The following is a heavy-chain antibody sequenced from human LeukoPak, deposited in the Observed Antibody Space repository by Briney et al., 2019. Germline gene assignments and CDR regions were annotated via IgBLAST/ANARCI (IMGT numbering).Heavy chain of an antibody. J-gene: IGHJ4*02. CDR2: ISSRSSTI. CDR1: GFTFSNYY. Sequence: GGSLRLSCAASGFTFSNYYMIWIRQAPGKGLEWVSYISSRSSTIYYADSVKGRFTISRDNAKNSLYLQMNSLRAEDTAVYHCAKDQSSFCSRSSCYGLQYWGQGTLVTVSS. CDR3: AKDQSSFCSRSSCYGLQY. V-gene: IGHV3-11*04. D-gene: IGHD2-2*01.